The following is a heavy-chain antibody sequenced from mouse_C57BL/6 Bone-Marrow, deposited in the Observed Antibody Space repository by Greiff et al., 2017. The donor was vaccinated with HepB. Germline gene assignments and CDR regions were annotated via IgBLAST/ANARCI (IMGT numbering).Heavy chain of an antibody. V-gene: IGHV3-6*01. CDR1: GYSITSGYY. CDR2: ISYDGSN. CDR3: ARGGSSSLYAMDY. D-gene: IGHD1-1*01. J-gene: IGHJ4*01. Sequence: DVKLQESGPGLVKPSQSLSITCSVTGYSITSGYYWNWIRQFPGNKLEWMGYISYDGSNNYNPALKNRISITRDTSKNQFFLKLNPVTTEDTATYYWARGGSSSLYAMDYWGQGTSVTVSS.